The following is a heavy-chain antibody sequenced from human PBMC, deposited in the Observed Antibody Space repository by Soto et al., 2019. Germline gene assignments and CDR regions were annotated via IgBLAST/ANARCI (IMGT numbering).Heavy chain of an antibody. J-gene: IGHJ4*02. D-gene: IGHD4-17*01. CDR2: IIPIFGTA. V-gene: IGHV1-69*12. CDR3: AREGDYGDYEGEGYFDY. CDR1: GGTFSSYA. Sequence: QVQLVQSGAEVKKPGSSVKVSCKASGGTFSSYAISWVRQAPGQGLEWMGGIIPIFGTANYAQKFQGRVTITADESTRTAYMELSSLRSEDTAVYYCAREGDYGDYEGEGYFDYWGQGTLVTVSS.